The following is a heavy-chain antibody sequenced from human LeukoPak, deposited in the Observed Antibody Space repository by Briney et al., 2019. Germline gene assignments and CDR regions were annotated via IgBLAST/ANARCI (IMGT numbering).Heavy chain of an antibody. CDR2: IWYDGSNK. CDR3: ARDRHYGSGSSYYFDY. J-gene: IGHJ4*02. V-gene: IGHV3-33*01. CDR1: GFTFSSYG. Sequence: PGRSLRLSCAASGFTFSSYGMHWVRQAPGKGLEWVAVIWYDGSNKYYADSVKGRFTISRDNSKNTLYLQMNNLRAEDTAVYYCARDRHYGSGSSYYFDYWGQGTLVTVSS. D-gene: IGHD3-10*01.